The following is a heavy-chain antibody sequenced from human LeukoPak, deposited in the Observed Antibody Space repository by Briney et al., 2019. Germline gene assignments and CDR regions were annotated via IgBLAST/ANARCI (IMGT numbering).Heavy chain of an antibody. J-gene: IGHJ6*03. D-gene: IGHD3-22*01. V-gene: IGHV3-11*04. CDR1: GFTFSDYY. Sequence: GGSLRLSCAASGFTFSDYYMSWIRQAPGKGLEWVSYISSSGTTIYYADSVKGRFTISRDNAKNSLYLQMNSLRAEDTAVYFCARGVKGYDSSGTYYYHYYMDVWGKGTTVTVSS. CDR2: ISSSGTTI. CDR3: ARGVKGYDSSGTYYYHYYMDV.